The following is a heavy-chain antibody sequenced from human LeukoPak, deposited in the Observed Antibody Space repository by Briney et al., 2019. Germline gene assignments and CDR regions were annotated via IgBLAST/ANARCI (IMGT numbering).Heavy chain of an antibody. CDR2: IKQDGSEK. CDR3: ARDRWELDLGAFDI. D-gene: IGHD1-26*01. Sequence: PGGSLRLSCAASGFTFSYYWMTWARQAPGKGLEWVANIKQDGSEKYYVDSVKGRFTISRDNAKNTLYLQMNSLRAEDTAVYYCARDRWELDLGAFDIWGQGTMVTVSS. V-gene: IGHV3-7*01. CDR1: GFTFSYYW. J-gene: IGHJ3*02.